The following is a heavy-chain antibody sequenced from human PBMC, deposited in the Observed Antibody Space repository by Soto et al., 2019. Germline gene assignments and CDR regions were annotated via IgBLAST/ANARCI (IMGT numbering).Heavy chain of an antibody. CDR3: ARQNFWSGYYTSSHYYYYGMDV. J-gene: IGHJ6*02. Sequence: RGESLKISCKGSGYSFTSYWISWVRQMPGKGLEWMGRIDPSDSYTNYSPSFQGHVTISADKSISTAYLQWSSLKASDTAMYYCARQNFWSGYYTSSHYYYYGMDVWGQGTTVTVSS. CDR1: GYSFTSYW. CDR2: IDPSDSYT. D-gene: IGHD3-3*01. V-gene: IGHV5-10-1*01.